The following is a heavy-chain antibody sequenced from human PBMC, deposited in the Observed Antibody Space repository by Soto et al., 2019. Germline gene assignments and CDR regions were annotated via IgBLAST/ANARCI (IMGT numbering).Heavy chain of an antibody. CDR3: ARRVSAYAGYYYYYYMDV. CDR2: ISSSSSTI. Sequence: PGGSLRLSCAASGFTFSSYSMNWVRQAPGKGLEWVSYISSSSSTIYYADSVKGRFTISRDKSISTAYLQWSSLKASDTAMYYCARRVSAYAGYYYYYYMDVWGKGTTVTVSS. CDR1: GFTFSSYS. D-gene: IGHD4-17*01. V-gene: IGHV3-48*01. J-gene: IGHJ6*03.